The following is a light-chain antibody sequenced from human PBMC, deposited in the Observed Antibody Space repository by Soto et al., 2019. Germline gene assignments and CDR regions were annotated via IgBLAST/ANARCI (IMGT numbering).Light chain of an antibody. CDR2: GAS. Sequence: DIVLTQSPGTLSLSPGERATLSCAASQSFTSNYLAWYQQKPGQSPRLLIYGASTRATGIPDRFSGSGSGTDFTLTISRLDPEDFAVYYCHQYGSSPRAFGQGTKVDIK. J-gene: IGKJ1*01. CDR1: QSFTSNY. V-gene: IGKV3-20*01. CDR3: HQYGSSPRA.